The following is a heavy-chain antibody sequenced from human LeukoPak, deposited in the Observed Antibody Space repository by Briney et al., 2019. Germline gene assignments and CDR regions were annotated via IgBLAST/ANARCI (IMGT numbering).Heavy chain of an antibody. J-gene: IGHJ4*02. CDR3: ARLSEQQDYFDC. V-gene: IGHV3-23*01. Sequence: GGSLRLSCAASGFIFSDYAMNWVRQAPGKGLEWVSSITASSGNTFYADSVKGRFTISRENSKNTLYLQMNSLRAEDTAVYYCARLSEQQDYFDCWGQGALVTVSS. CDR2: ITASSGNT. CDR1: GFIFSDYA. D-gene: IGHD6-13*01.